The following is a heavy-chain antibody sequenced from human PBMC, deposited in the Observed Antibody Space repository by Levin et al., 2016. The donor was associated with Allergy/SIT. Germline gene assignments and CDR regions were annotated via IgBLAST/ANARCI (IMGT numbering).Heavy chain of an antibody. V-gene: IGHV4-4*07. CDR2: IYTSGST. CDR1: GGSISSYY. Sequence: SETLSLTCTVSGGSISSYYWSWIRQPAGKGLEWIGRIYTSGSTNYNPSLKSRVTMSVDTSKNQFSLKLSSVTAADTAVYYCARDGPSGSYSILDYWGQGTLVTVSS. CDR3: ARDGPSGSYSILDY. J-gene: IGHJ4*02. D-gene: IGHD1-26*01.